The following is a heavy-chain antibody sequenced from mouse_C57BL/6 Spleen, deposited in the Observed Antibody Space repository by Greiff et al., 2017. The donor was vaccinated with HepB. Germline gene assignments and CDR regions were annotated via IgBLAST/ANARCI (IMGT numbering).Heavy chain of an antibody. V-gene: IGHV1-50*01. D-gene: IGHD2-5*01. Sequence: QVQLQQSGAELVKPGASVKLSCKASGYTFTSYWMQWVKQRPGQGLEWIGEIDPSDSYTNYNQKFKGKATLTVDTSSSTAYMQLSSLTSEDSAVYYCARDYSREYYFDYWGQGTTLTVSS. CDR2: IDPSDSYT. CDR1: GYTFTSYW. CDR3: ARDYSREYYFDY. J-gene: IGHJ2*01.